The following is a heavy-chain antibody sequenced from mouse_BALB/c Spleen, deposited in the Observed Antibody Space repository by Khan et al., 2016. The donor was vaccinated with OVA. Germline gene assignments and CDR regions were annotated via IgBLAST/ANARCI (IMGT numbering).Heavy chain of an antibody. J-gene: IGHJ4*01. Sequence: QVQLKESGPGLVAPSQSLSITCTVSGFSLTGYGVNWVRQPPGKGLEWLGMIWGDGSTDYNSALKSRLSISKDNSKSQVFLKMNSLQTDDRARYYGTRAYYGDYREAMDYWGQGTAVTVSA. D-gene: IGHD2-13*01. CDR3: TRAYYGDYREAMDY. CDR1: GFSLTGYG. V-gene: IGHV2-6-7*01. CDR2: IWGDGST.